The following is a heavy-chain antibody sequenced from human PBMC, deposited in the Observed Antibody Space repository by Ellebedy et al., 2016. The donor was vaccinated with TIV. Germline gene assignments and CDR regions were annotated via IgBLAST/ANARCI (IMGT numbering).Heavy chain of an antibody. CDR2: ISYDGANK. Sequence: GESLKISCAASGFTFSNYAMNWVRQAPGKGLEWVALISYDGANKYYADYVKGRFTISRDNAKNLLYLQMNRLRDEDTAVYYCARDGNQLDYWGQGTLVIVSS. D-gene: IGHD1-1*01. J-gene: IGHJ4*02. V-gene: IGHV3-30-3*01. CDR3: ARDGNQLDY. CDR1: GFTFSNYA.